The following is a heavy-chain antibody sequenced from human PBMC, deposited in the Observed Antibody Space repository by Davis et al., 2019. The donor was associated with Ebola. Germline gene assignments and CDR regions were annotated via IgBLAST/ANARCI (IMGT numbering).Heavy chain of an antibody. CDR2: IRSKANSYAT. Sequence: PGGSLTLSCAASGFTFSGSAMHWVRQASGKGLEWVGRIRSKANSYATAYAASVKGRFTISRDNSKNTLYLQMNSLRAEDTAVYYCAREAVVVAATLYYYGMDVWGQGTTVTVSS. CDR3: AREAVVVAATLYYYGMDV. J-gene: IGHJ6*02. V-gene: IGHV3-73*01. CDR1: GFTFSGSA. D-gene: IGHD2-15*01.